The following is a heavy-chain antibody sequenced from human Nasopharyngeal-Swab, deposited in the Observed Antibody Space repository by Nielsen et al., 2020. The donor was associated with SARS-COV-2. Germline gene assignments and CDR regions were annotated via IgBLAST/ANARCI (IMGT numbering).Heavy chain of an antibody. CDR3: AKDRDSGDDSGEYYHYYGMDV. CDR2: ISYDASDK. CDR1: GFTFSSYG. Sequence: GESLKISCAASGFTFSSYGIHWVRQAPGKGLEWVAVISYDASDKYYADSVKGRFTISRDNSKNTLDLQMNSLRAEDTAMYYCAKDRDSGDDSGEYYHYYGMDVWGQGTSVTVS. V-gene: IGHV3-30*18. D-gene: IGHD5-12*01. J-gene: IGHJ6*02.